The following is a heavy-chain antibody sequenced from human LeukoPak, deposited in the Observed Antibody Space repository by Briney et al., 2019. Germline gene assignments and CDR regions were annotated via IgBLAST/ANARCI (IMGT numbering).Heavy chain of an antibody. V-gene: IGHV1-2*02. Sequence: ASVKVSCKASGYTFTSYYMHWVRQAPGQGLEWMGWINPNSGGTNYAQKFQGRVTMTRDTSISTAYMELSRLRSDDTAVYYCARSQFTAIRGAFDPWGQGTLVTVSS. D-gene: IGHD3-10*01. CDR3: ARSQFTAIRGAFDP. J-gene: IGHJ5*02. CDR2: INPNSGGT. CDR1: GYTFTSYY.